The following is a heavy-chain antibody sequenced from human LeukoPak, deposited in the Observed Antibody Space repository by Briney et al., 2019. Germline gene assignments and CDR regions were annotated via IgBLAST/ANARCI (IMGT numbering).Heavy chain of an antibody. D-gene: IGHD6-13*01. Sequence: SETPSLTCTVSGGSISSGGYYWSWIRQHPGKGLEWIGYIYYSGSTYYNPSLKSRVTISVDTSKNQFSLKLSSVAAADTAVYYCARENGIAAAGIPYWGQGTLVTVSS. CDR2: IYYSGST. J-gene: IGHJ4*02. CDR1: GGSISSGGYY. CDR3: ARENGIAAAGIPY. V-gene: IGHV4-31*03.